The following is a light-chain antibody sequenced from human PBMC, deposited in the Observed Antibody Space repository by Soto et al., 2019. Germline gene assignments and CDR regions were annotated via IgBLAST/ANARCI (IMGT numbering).Light chain of an antibody. J-gene: IGKJ1*01. CDR2: AAS. CDR1: QRIYTY. CDR3: QQTYSAPPWT. V-gene: IGKV1-39*01. Sequence: IQMTQSPSSLSASVGDRVTITCRASQRIYTYVNWYQQKPGRAPKLLIYAASHLQSGVPPRFAGSGSGTDFTLTISPLQPEDFATYYCQQTYSAPPWTFGQGTEVEIK.